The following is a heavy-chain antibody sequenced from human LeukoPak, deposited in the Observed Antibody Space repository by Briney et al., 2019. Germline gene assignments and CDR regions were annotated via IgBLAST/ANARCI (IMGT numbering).Heavy chain of an antibody. CDR2: MNPNSGNT. D-gene: IGHD6-13*01. CDR3: ARARRQQLMGGYYFDY. V-gene: IGHV1-8*01. J-gene: IGHJ4*02. CDR1: GYTFTSYD. Sequence: GASVKVSCKASGYTFTSYDINWVRQATGQGLEWMGWMNPNSGNTGYAQKFQGRVTMTRNTSISTAYMELSSLRSEDTAVYYCARARRQQLMGGYYFDYWGQGTLVTVSS.